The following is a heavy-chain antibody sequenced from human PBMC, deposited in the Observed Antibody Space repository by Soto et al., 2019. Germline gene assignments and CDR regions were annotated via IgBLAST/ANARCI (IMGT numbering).Heavy chain of an antibody. CDR2: TFYRSKWYN. CDR3: AKEGGNHYYYYAMDV. D-gene: IGHD1-26*01. V-gene: IGHV6-1*01. J-gene: IGHJ6*02. CDR1: GDSVSSNSAA. Sequence: PSQTLSLTCAISGDSVSSNSAAWSWFRQSPSRGLEWLGRTFYRSKWYNDYAVSVKGRITINPDTSKNQFSLQLNPVTPEDTAVYYCAKEGGNHYYYYAMDVWGQGTTVTVSS.